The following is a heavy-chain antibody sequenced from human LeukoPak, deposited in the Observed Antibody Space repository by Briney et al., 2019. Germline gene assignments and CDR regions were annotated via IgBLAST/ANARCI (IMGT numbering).Heavy chain of an antibody. Sequence: GGSLRLSCAASGFTFSSYEMNWVRQAPGKGLEWVSYISSSGSTIYYADSVKGRFTISRDNAKNSLNLQMNSLRAEDTAVYYCARDNPTTVTPYYYYGMDVWGQGTTATVSS. V-gene: IGHV3-48*03. D-gene: IGHD4-17*01. CDR1: GFTFSSYE. J-gene: IGHJ6*02. CDR2: ISSSGSTI. CDR3: ARDNPTTVTPYYYYGMDV.